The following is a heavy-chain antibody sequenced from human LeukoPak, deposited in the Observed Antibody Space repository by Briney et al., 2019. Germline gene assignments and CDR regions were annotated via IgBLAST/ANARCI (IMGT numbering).Heavy chain of an antibody. D-gene: IGHD5-12*01. J-gene: IGHJ4*02. CDR3: AKTRVGYARTLDY. Sequence: PGGSLRLSCAASGFTFSSYAMSWVRQAPGKGLEWVSSITFSGDRTYYADSVKGRFTLSRDNPKNTLYLQMNSLSPEDTAVYYCAKTRVGYARTLDYWGQGTLVTVSS. V-gene: IGHV3-23*01. CDR2: ITFSGDRT. CDR1: GFTFSSYA.